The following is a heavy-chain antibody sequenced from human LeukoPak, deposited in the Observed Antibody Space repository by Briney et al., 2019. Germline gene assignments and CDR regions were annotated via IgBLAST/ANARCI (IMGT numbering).Heavy chain of an antibody. CDR1: GFSVSSNY. Sequence: RGSLRLSCTASGFSVSSNYMSWVRQAPGKGLEWVSVIYSGRSTYYADSVKGRVTISRDRSNNTLYLQMSSLRVEDTAVYYCANEELDYWGQGVLVTVSS. CDR2: IYSGRST. V-gene: IGHV3-66*01. J-gene: IGHJ4*02. CDR3: ANEELDY.